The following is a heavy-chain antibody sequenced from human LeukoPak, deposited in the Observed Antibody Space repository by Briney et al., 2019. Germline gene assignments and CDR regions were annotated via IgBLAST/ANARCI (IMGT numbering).Heavy chain of an antibody. J-gene: IGHJ4*02. Sequence: SETLSLTCTVSGGSISSYYWSWIRQPPGKGPQWIGYIYYTGSTNYNPSLKSRVTISVDTSKNQFSLKLSSVTAAGTAVYYCARGDGRGVPLYYFDYWGQGILVTVSS. CDR3: ARGDGRGVPLYYFDY. D-gene: IGHD3-10*01. CDR2: IYYTGST. CDR1: GGSISSYY. V-gene: IGHV4-59*01.